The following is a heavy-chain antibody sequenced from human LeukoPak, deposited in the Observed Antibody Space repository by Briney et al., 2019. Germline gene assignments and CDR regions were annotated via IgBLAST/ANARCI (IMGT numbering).Heavy chain of an antibody. J-gene: IGHJ3*02. CDR2: ISGSGGRK. CDR1: GFTFGSYA. CDR3: AKDGKFGGGSTGDAFDI. Sequence: PGESLRLSCAASGFTFGSYAMSWVRQAPGKGLEWVSVISGSGGRKYYADSVKGRFTISRDNSKNTLYLQMNSLRAEDTAVYYCAKDGKFGGGSTGDAFDIWGQGTMVTVSS. V-gene: IGHV3-23*01. D-gene: IGHD3-16*01.